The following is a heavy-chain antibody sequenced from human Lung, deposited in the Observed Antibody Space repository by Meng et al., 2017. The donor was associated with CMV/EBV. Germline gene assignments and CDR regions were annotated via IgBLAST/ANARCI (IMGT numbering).Heavy chain of an antibody. Sequence: CTVFGGSISSYYWSWIRQPPGKGLGWIGYIYYSGSTNYNPSHKTRVIISVDTSKNQFSLKLSSVTAADTAVYYCARDSRSGLEYFQHWGQGTLVTVSS. CDR1: GGSISSYY. CDR2: IYYSGST. J-gene: IGHJ1*01. V-gene: IGHV4-59*01. D-gene: IGHD1-14*01. CDR3: ARDSRSGLEYFQH.